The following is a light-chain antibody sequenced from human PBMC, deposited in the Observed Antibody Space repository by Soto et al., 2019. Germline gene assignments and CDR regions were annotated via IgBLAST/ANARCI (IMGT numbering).Light chain of an antibody. CDR2: EGS. CDR1: SSDVGRYNL. Sequence: QSVLTQPASVSGSPRQSITISCTGPSSDVGRYNLVSWYQQHPGKAPKLMIYEGSKRPSGVSNRFSGSKSGNTASLTISGLQAEDEGDYYCCAYAGSSTLVFGGGTKLTVL. CDR3: CAYAGSSTLV. V-gene: IGLV2-23*01. J-gene: IGLJ2*01.